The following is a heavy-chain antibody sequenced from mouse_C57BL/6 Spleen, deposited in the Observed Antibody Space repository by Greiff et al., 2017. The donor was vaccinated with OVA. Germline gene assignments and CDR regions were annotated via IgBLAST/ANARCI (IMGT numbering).Heavy chain of an antibody. Sequence: QVQLQQSGPELVKPGASVKISCKASGYAFSSSWMNWVKQRPGKGLEWIGRLYPGDGDTNYNGKFKGKATLTADKSPSTAYMQLSSLTSEDSAVYFCARSPAYYSNLYYAMDYWGQGTSVTVSS. CDR1: GYAFSSSW. V-gene: IGHV1-82*01. CDR3: ARSPAYYSNLYYAMDY. CDR2: LYPGDGDT. D-gene: IGHD2-5*01. J-gene: IGHJ4*01.